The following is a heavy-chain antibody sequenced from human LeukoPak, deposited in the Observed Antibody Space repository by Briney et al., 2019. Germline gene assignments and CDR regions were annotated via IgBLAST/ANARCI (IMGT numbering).Heavy chain of an antibody. Sequence: SETLSLTCAVSGYSISSGYYWGWIRQPPGKGLEWIGSIYQSGSTYYNPSLKSRVTKSLDMSKNQFSLRLTSMTAADTAVYYCARHGGKNYDFWSGYYPGDAFDIWGQGTMVTVSS. J-gene: IGHJ3*02. V-gene: IGHV4-38-2*01. CDR2: IYQSGST. D-gene: IGHD3-3*01. CDR1: GYSISSGYY. CDR3: ARHGGKNYDFWSGYYPGDAFDI.